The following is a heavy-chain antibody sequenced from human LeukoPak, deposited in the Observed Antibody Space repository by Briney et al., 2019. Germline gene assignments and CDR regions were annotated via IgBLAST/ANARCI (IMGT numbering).Heavy chain of an antibody. Sequence: SETLSLTCTVSGGSISSADYYWSWIRQYPGKGLLEWIGCICYSGTTYYNPSLKSRVTISVDTSKNRFSLRLRSVTAADTAVYYCARKKDDGDYHIDYWGQGTPVTVSS. CDR2: ICYSGTT. CDR3: ARKKDDGDYHIDY. CDR1: GGSISSADYY. D-gene: IGHD4-17*01. J-gene: IGHJ4*02. V-gene: IGHV4-31*03.